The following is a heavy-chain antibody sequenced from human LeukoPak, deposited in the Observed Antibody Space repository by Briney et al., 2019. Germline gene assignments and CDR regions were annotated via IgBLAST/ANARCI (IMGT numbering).Heavy chain of an antibody. CDR2: ISSSNTYT. D-gene: IGHD3-22*01. J-gene: IGHJ4*02. CDR3: ARGSGDLYYYDSSGATGDY. CDR1: GFTFSSYS. Sequence: GGSLRLSCAASGFTFSSYSMNWVRQAPGGGLEWVSSISSSNTYTYYADSMKGRFTISRDNAKNSLYLQMNSLRAEDTAMYYCARGSGDLYYYDSSGATGDYWGQGTLVTVSS. V-gene: IGHV3-21*01.